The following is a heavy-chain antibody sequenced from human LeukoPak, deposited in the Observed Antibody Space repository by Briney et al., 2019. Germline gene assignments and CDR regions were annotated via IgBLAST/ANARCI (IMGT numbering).Heavy chain of an antibody. Sequence: GASVKVSCKVSGYTLTELSMHWVRQAPGKGLEWMGGFDPEDGETIYAQKFQGRVTMTEDTSTDTAYVELSSLRSEDTAVYYCATATEGAGIAVAGPVDYWGQGTLVTVSS. D-gene: IGHD6-19*01. CDR2: FDPEDGET. J-gene: IGHJ4*02. CDR1: GYTLTELS. CDR3: ATATEGAGIAVAGPVDY. V-gene: IGHV1-24*01.